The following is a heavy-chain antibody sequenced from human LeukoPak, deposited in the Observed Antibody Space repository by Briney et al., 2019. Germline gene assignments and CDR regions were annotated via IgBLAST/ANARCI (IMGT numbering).Heavy chain of an antibody. CDR2: ISSSGGST. J-gene: IGHJ4*02. V-gene: IGHV3-23*01. CDR1: GFTFSSYA. Sequence: AGGSLRLSCAASGFTFSSYAMSWVRQAPGNGLEWVSAISSSGGSTYYADSVKGRFTISRDNSKNTLYLQMNSLRVEDTAVYYCAKDPYGYNSYYFDYWGQGTLGTVSS. CDR3: AKDPYGYNSYYFDY. D-gene: IGHD5-24*01.